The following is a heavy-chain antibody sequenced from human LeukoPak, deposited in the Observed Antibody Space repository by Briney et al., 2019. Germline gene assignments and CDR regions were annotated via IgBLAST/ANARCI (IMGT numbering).Heavy chain of an antibody. D-gene: IGHD1-1*01. CDR2: INHSGST. Sequence: SETLSLTCAVYGGSFSGYYWSWIRQPPGKGREWIGEINHSGSTNYNPSLKRRVTISVDTSKNQFSLKLSSVTAADTAVYYCARGSVDNWNDRWFDPRGEGTLVTVSS. CDR3: ARGSVDNWNDRWFDP. V-gene: IGHV4-34*01. J-gene: IGHJ5*02. CDR1: GGSFSGYY.